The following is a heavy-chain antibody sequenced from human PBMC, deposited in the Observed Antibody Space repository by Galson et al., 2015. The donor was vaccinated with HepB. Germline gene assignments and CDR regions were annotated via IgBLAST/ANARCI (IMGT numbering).Heavy chain of an antibody. CDR3: AIGLGRGYFDY. Sequence: SLRLSCAASGFTFSTYSMNWVRQAPGKGLEWVSYISSSTSTIYYADSVKGRFTISRDNAKNSLYLQMNSLRAEDTAVYYCAIGLGRGYFDYWGQGTLVTVSS. V-gene: IGHV3-48*01. CDR2: ISSSTSTI. J-gene: IGHJ4*02. D-gene: IGHD3-10*01. CDR1: GFTFSTYS.